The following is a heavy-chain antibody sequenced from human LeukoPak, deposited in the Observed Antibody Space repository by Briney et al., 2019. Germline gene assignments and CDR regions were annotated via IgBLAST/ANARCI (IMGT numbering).Heavy chain of an antibody. CDR2: IIPIFGTA. Sequence: PVKVSCKASGGTFSSYAISWVRQAPGQGLEWMGRIIPIFGTANYAQKFQGRVTITTDESTSTAYMELSSLRSEDTAVYYCARSAVAGFYYYYMDVWGKGTTVTVSS. V-gene: IGHV1-69*05. D-gene: IGHD6-19*01. CDR3: ARSAVAGFYYYYMDV. CDR1: GGTFSSYA. J-gene: IGHJ6*03.